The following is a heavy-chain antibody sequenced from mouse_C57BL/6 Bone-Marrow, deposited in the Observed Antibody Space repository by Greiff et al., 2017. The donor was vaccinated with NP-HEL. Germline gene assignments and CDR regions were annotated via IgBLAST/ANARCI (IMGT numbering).Heavy chain of an antibody. CDR2: IRNKANNHAT. V-gene: IGHV6-6*01. Sequence: DVKLVESGGGLVQPGGSMKLSCAASGFTFSDAWMAWVRQSPEKGLEWVAEIRNKANNHATYYAESVKGMFTISRDASKSSVYLQMSSLRAEDTGSYYCTRSLYYYGSSYVKAMDYWGQGTSVTVSS. J-gene: IGHJ4*01. CDR1: GFTFSDAW. D-gene: IGHD1-1*01. CDR3: TRSLYYYGSSYVKAMDY.